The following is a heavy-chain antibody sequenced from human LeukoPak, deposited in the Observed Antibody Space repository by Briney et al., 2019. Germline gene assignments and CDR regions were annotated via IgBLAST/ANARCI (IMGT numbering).Heavy chain of an antibody. CDR3: AKAQYSSGWYYFDY. J-gene: IGHJ4*02. V-gene: IGHV3-23*01. D-gene: IGHD6-19*01. CDR2: ISGSGGST. CDR1: GFAFSSYA. Sequence: PGGSLRLSCAASGFAFSSYAMSWVRQAPGKGLEWVSAISGSGGSTYYADSVKGRFTISRDNSKNTLYLQMNSLRAEDTAVYYCAKAQYSSGWYYFDYWGQGTLVTVSS.